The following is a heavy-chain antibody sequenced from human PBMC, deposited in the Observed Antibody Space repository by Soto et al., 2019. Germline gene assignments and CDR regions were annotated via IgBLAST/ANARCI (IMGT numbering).Heavy chain of an antibody. D-gene: IGHD3-16*01. CDR1: GVSISSGGYS. V-gene: IGHV4-30-2*01. J-gene: IGHJ4*02. CDR3: ARGGGYTFDY. CDR2: IYHSGST. Sequence: SETRSLTCALSGVSISSGGYSWSWIRQPPGKGLEWIGYIYHSGSTYYNPSLKSRVTISVDRSKNQLSLKLSSVTAANTAVYYCARGGGYTFDYWGQGTLVTVSS.